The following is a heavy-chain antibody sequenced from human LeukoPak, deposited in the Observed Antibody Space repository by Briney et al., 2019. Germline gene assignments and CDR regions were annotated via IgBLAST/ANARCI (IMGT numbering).Heavy chain of an antibody. CDR3: TAGLGKSDFDY. CDR1: GFSFTNAW. J-gene: IGHJ4*02. CDR2: IKSKTDGGTT. Sequence: GGSLRLSCAASGFSFTNAWMSWVRQAPGKGLEWVARIKSKTDGGTTDYAAPVKGRFTISTDDPKDTLYLQMNSLKTEDTAVYYCTAGLGKSDFDYWGQGTLVTVSS. V-gene: IGHV3-15*01. D-gene: IGHD7-27*01.